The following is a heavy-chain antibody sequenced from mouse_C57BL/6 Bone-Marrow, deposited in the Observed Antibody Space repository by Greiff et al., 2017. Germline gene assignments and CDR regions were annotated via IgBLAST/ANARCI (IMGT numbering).Heavy chain of an antibody. CDR3: ARYTGWYFDY. V-gene: IGHV7-3*01. CDR2: IRNKANGYTT. J-gene: IGHJ2*01. Sequence: EVHLVESGGGLVQPGGSLSLSCAASGFTFTDYYMSWVRQPPGKALEWLGFIRNKANGYTTEYSASVKGRFTISRDNSQSILYLQMNALRAEDSATYYCARYTGWYFDYWGQGTTLTVSS. D-gene: IGHD2-3*01. CDR1: GFTFTDYY.